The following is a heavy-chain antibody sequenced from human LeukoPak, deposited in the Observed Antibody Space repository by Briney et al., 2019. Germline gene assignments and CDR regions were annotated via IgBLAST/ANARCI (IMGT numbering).Heavy chain of an antibody. CDR3: ARGSPSLFDY. CDR1: GGSISSYY. Sequence: SETVSLTCTVSGGSISSYYWIWIRQPPGNGLEWIGYVYYSGSTNYNPSLKSRVTISVDTSKNQFFLKLSSVTAADTAVYYCARGSPSLFDYWGQGTVVTVSS. V-gene: IGHV4-59*01. CDR2: VYYSGST. J-gene: IGHJ4*02.